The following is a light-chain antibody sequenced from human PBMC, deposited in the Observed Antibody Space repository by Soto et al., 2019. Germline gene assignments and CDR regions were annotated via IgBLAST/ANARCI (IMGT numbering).Light chain of an antibody. J-gene: IGKJ5*01. CDR1: QAVGNKY. Sequence: EIALTQSPGTLSLSPGARATLSCRASQAVGNKYLAWYQQRPGQAPSLLIYAASSRATGVPDRFSGSGSGTDFTLTISRLEPEDFAVYYCQPYTNAHGIPFGQGTRLEIK. V-gene: IGKV3-20*01. CDR2: AAS. CDR3: QPYTNAHGIP.